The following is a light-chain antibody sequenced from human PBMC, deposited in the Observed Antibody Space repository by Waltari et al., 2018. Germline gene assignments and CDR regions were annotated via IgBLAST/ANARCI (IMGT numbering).Light chain of an antibody. V-gene: IGKV3-15*01. Sequence: EIVMTQSPATLSVSPGERATLSCRASHSVSSNLAWYQQKPGQAPRQLIYCASTRATGIPASFSGSGSGTGFTLTISSLQSEDFAVYYCQQYNNWPRTFGQGTKVEIK. CDR1: HSVSSN. CDR2: CAS. CDR3: QQYNNWPRT. J-gene: IGKJ1*01.